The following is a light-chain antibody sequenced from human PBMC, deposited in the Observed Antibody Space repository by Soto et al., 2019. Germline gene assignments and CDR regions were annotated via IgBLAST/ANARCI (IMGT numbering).Light chain of an antibody. V-gene: IGLV2-14*01. CDR2: EVT. CDR3: SSYTSSNTVV. Sequence: QSVLTQPASVSGSPGQSITISCTGTSSDVGGYNYVSWYQQHPGKAPKFMIYEVTNRPSGVSNRFSGSKSGNTASLTISGLPAEDEADYYCSSYTSSNTVVFGGGTKLTVL. CDR1: SSDVGGYNY. J-gene: IGLJ2*01.